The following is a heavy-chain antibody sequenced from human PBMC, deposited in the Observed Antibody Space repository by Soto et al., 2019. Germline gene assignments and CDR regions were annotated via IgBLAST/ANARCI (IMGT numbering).Heavy chain of an antibody. CDR2: INHSGST. V-gene: IGHV4-34*01. D-gene: IGHD6-19*01. J-gene: IGHJ5*02. CDR1: GGSFSGYY. Sequence: SETLSLTCAVYGGSFSGYYWSWIRQPPGKGLEWIGEINHSGSTNYNPSLKSRVTISVDTSKNQFSLKLSSVTAADTAVYYCARGFGYSRGWGRYNWFDPWGQGTLVTVSS. CDR3: ARGFGYSRGWGRYNWFDP.